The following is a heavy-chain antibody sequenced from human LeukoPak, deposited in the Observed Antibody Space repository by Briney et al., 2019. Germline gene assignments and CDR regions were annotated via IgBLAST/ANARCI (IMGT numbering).Heavy chain of an antibody. J-gene: IGHJ4*02. V-gene: IGHV3-53*01. Sequence: PGGSLRLSCAASGFTLSSNYMSWVRQAPGKGLEWGSVIYSGGSTYYADSVKGRFTISRDNSKNTLYLQMNSLRAEDTAVYYCARAPHGSHEGDYWGQGTLVTVSS. CDR2: IYSGGST. D-gene: IGHD1-26*01. CDR3: ARAPHGSHEGDY. CDR1: GFTLSSNY.